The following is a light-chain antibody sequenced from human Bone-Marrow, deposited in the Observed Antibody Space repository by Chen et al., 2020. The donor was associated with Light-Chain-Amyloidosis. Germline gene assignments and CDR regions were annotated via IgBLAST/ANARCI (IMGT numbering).Light chain of an antibody. CDR2: GDT. Sequence: SYELTQPPSVSVAPGQTARITCSGDDLPTKYAYWYQQKPGRAPVLVIHGDTEGPSGISERFSGSSSGTTATLTISGVQAEDEADYHCQSADSSGTYEVIFGGGTKLTVL. J-gene: IGLJ2*01. V-gene: IGLV3-25*03. CDR3: QSADSSGTYEVI. CDR1: DLPTKY.